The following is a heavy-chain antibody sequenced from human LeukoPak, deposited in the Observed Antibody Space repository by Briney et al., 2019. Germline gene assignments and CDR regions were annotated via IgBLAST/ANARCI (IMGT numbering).Heavy chain of an antibody. CDR2: INHSGST. CDR3: ARGGYYDFWSGYSDAFDI. V-gene: IGHV4-39*07. CDR1: GGSISSSRYY. J-gene: IGHJ3*02. D-gene: IGHD3-3*01. Sequence: PSETLSLTCTVSGGSISSSRYYWGWIRQPPGKGLEWIGEINHSGSTNYNPSLKSRVTISVDTSKNQFSLKLSSVTAADTAVYYCARGGYYDFWSGYSDAFDIWGQGTMVTVSS.